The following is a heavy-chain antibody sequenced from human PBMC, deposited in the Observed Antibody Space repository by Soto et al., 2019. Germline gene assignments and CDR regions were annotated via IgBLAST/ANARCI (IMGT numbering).Heavy chain of an antibody. CDR1: GFSVTTSGVG. Sequence: QITLKESGPTLVKPTQTLTLTCSLSGFSVTTSGVGVAWIRQPPGKALEWLALIYWDNARYYSPSLRRRLTITKDTSKNQVTLTMTNMGPMDAATYYCAHRGIYGADWDRGDFDYWGQGTLVTVSS. D-gene: IGHD3-9*01. V-gene: IGHV2-5*02. CDR3: AHRGIYGADWDRGDFDY. J-gene: IGHJ4*02. CDR2: IYWDNAR.